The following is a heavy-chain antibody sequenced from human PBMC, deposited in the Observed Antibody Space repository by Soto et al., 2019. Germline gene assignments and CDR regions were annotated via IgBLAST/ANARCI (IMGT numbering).Heavy chain of an antibody. D-gene: IGHD6-13*01. CDR3: ARLYSSSWYDY. J-gene: IGHJ4*02. Sequence: QVQLVESGGGVVQPGRSLRLSCAASGFTFSSYAMHWVRQAPGKGLEWVAVISYDGSNKYYADSVKGRFTISRDNSKNTLYLQMNSLRAEDTAVYYCARLYSSSWYDYWAREPWSPSPQ. CDR1: GFTFSSYA. V-gene: IGHV3-30-3*01. CDR2: ISYDGSNK.